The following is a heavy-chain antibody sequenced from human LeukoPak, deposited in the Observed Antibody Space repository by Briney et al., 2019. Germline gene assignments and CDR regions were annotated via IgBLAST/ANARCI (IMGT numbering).Heavy chain of an antibody. V-gene: IGHV1-2*06. D-gene: IGHD6-13*01. J-gene: IGHJ4*02. CDR1: GYTFTGYN. CDR3: ARDHLAAAGSGG. Sequence: ASVKVSCKASGYTFTGYNIHWVRQAPGQGLEWMGRINPNSGGTNYAQKFQGRVTMTRDTSINTAYMEVSRLRSDDTAVYCARDHLAAAGSGGWGQGTLVTVFS. CDR2: INPNSGGT.